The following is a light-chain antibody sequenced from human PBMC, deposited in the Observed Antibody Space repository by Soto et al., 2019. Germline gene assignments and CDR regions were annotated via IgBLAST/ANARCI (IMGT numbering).Light chain of an antibody. J-gene: IGKJ1*01. CDR3: QQYGSSGT. CDR2: GAS. Sequence: EMVLTQSPGTLSLSPGERATLSCRASQSVSNNYLAWYQQKPGQAPRLIIYGASNRATGIPDRFSGSGSGTVFTLTISRLEPEDFAVYYCQQYGSSGTFGQGTKVDIK. V-gene: IGKV3-20*01. CDR1: QSVSNNY.